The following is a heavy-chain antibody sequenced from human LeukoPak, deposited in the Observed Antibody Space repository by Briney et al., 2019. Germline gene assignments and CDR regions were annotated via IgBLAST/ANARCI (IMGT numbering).Heavy chain of an antibody. CDR1: GGTFSSYA. CDR2: IIPIFGTA. CDR3: ARDQIRADAFDI. V-gene: IGHV1-69*13. Sequence: ASVKVSCKASGGTFSSYAISWVRQAPGQGLEWMGGIIPIFGTANYAQTFQGRVTITADESTSTAYMELSSLRYEDTAVYYCARDQIRADAFDIWGQGTMVTVSS. J-gene: IGHJ3*02.